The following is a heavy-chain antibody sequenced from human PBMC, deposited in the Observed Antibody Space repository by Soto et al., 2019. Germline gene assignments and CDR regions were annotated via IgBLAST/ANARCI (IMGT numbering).Heavy chain of an antibody. CDR2: IYYSGST. CDR1: GGSISSSSYY. V-gene: IGHV4-39*01. Sequence: SETLSLTCTVSGGSISSSSYYWGWIRQPPGKGLEWIGSIYYSGSTYYNPSLKSRVTISVDTSKNQFSLKLSSVTAADTAVYYCARQVGSRSWYPAGYYYGMDVSGQGTTVTVYS. D-gene: IGHD6-13*01. CDR3: ARQVGSRSWYPAGYYYGMDV. J-gene: IGHJ6*02.